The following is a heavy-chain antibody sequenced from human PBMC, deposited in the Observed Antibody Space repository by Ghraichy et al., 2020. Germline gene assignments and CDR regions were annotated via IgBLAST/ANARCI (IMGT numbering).Heavy chain of an antibody. D-gene: IGHD1-14*01. CDR1: GFAFSNAW. CDR2: IKSETSGGTI. Sequence: GESLNISCAASGFAFSNAWMSWVRQAPGKGLEWVVRIKSETSGGTIEYAAPVQHRFTISRDDSKNTPYLQMNSLKTEDTAVYYCTTNLAYWGRGTLVTVSS. CDR3: TTNLAY. V-gene: IGHV3-15*01. J-gene: IGHJ4*02.